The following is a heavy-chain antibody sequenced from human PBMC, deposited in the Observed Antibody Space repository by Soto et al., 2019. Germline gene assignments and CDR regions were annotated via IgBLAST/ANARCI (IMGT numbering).Heavy chain of an antibody. CDR2: ISGSGGST. Sequence: EVQLLESGGGLVQPGGSLRLSCAASGFTFSSYAMSRVRQAPGKGLGWVSAISGSGGSTYYADSVKGRFTISRDNSKNTLYLQMNSLRAEDTAVYYCAKEKGAVAGTVYYYGMDVWGQGTTVTVSS. V-gene: IGHV3-23*01. CDR1: GFTFSSYA. CDR3: AKEKGAVAGTVYYYGMDV. J-gene: IGHJ6*02. D-gene: IGHD6-19*01.